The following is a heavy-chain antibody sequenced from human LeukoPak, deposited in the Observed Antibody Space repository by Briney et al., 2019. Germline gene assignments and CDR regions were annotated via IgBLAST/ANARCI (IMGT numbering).Heavy chain of an antibody. D-gene: IGHD5-12*01. CDR1: GGSISSSGYF. Sequence: SETLSLTCTVSGGSISSSGYFWGWIRQPPGKGLERIGNIHYSGSTYYNPSLKSRVTISVDTSKNRFSLKLTSVTAADTAMYYCATRYCPYSGCNFFPHYWGQGTLVTVSS. V-gene: IGHV4-39*01. J-gene: IGHJ4*02. CDR2: IHYSGST. CDR3: ATRYCPYSGCNFFPHY.